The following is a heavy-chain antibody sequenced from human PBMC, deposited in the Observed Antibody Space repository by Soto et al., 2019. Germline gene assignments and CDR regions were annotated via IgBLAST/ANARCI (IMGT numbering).Heavy chain of an antibody. CDR2: IIPILGIA. CDR1: GGTFSSYT. D-gene: IGHD1-26*01. J-gene: IGHJ4*02. CDR3: ARDRGSYALDY. Sequence: GASVKVSCKASGGTFSSYTISWVRQAPGQGLEWMGRIIPILGIANYAQKLQGRVTMTTDTSTSTAYMELRSLRSDDTAVYYCARDRGSYALDYWGQGTLVTVSS. V-gene: IGHV1-69*04.